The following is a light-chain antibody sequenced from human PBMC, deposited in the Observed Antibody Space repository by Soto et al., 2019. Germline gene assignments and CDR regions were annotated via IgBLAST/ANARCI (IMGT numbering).Light chain of an antibody. V-gene: IGKV3-11*01. CDR2: DAS. CDR1: QSVSSS. Sequence: EIVLTQSPATLSLSPGERATLSCRASQSVSSSLAWFQQKPGQGPRVLIYDASNRATGIPARFSGSGSGTDFTLTISSLQPEDFAVYYCLQRSDWPYTFGQGTKLEIK. J-gene: IGKJ2*01. CDR3: LQRSDWPYT.